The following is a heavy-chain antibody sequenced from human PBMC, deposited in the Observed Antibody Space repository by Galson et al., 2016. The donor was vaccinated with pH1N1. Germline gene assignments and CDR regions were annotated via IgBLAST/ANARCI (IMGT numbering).Heavy chain of an antibody. J-gene: IGHJ4*02. D-gene: IGHD6-13*01. CDR1: GFTFSNYW. CDR3: ARAIFAAAAV. Sequence: SLRLSCAASGFTFSNYWMSWVRQAPGKGLEWVANINQTGSVQYYVASVKGRFTISRDNAKNSLYLQMNSLTAEDTAVYYCARAIFAAAAVWGQGTQVTVFS. CDR2: INQTGSVQ. V-gene: IGHV3-7*03.